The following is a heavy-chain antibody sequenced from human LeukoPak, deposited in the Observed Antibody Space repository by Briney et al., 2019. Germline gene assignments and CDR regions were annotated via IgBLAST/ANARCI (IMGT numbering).Heavy chain of an antibody. V-gene: IGHV4-4*02. D-gene: IGHD6-13*01. CDR3: ARGGRSSSSETNWFDP. Sequence: SGTLSLTCAVSGGSISSSNWWSWVRQPPGKGLEWIGEIYHSGSTNYNPSLKSRVTISVDKSKNQFSLKLSSVTAADTAVYYCARGGRSSSSETNWFDPWGQGTLVTVSS. J-gene: IGHJ5*02. CDR1: GGSISSSNW. CDR2: IYHSGST.